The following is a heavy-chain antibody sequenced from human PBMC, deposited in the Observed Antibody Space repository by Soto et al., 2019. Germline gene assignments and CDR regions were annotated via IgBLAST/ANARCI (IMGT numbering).Heavy chain of an antibody. Sequence: GGALRLCVTASGFAFSTYGMVGGGKAPGKGREWLASISEVGHYIYYADSVKGRFTISRDNAKTSLFLQLNSLRGEAKAVYYCARSGLALPYSDSHWFDPWGHGTLVTVSS. D-gene: IGHD3-22*01. J-gene: IGHJ5*02. CDR3: ARSGLALPYSDSHWFDP. CDR2: ISEVGHYI. CDR1: GFAFSTYG. V-gene: IGHV3-21*01.